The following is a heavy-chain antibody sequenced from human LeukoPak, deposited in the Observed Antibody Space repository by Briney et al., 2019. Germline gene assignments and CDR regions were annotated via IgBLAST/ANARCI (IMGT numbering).Heavy chain of an antibody. CDR3: ARGVYCSSTSCFTDYYYYMDV. V-gene: IGHV4-59*01. Sequence: SETLSLTCTVSGGSISSYYWSWIRQPPGKGLEWIGYIYYSGSTNYNPSLKSRVTISVDTSKNQFSLKLSSVTAADTAVYYCARGVYCSSTSCFTDYYYYMDVWGKGTTVTVSS. J-gene: IGHJ6*03. D-gene: IGHD2-2*02. CDR2: IYYSGST. CDR1: GGSISSYY.